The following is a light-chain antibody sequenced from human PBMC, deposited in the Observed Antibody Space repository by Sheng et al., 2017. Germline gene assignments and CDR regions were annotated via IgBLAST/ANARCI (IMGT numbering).Light chain of an antibody. V-gene: IGKV1-5*03. J-gene: IGKJ2*01. CDR2: KAS. Sequence: DIQMTQSPSTLSASVGDRVTITCRASQSISSWLAWYQLKPGKAPKLLIYKASSLESGVPSRFSGSGXGTEFTLSISSLQPDDFATYYCQQYNSYLYTFGQGTKLEIK. CDR1: QSISSW. CDR3: QQYNSYLYT.